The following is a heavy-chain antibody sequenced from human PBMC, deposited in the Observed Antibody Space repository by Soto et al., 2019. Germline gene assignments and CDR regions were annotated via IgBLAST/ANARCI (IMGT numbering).Heavy chain of an antibody. J-gene: IGHJ4*02. V-gene: IGHV3-30*18. D-gene: IGHD4-17*01. CDR1: GFTFSSYG. CDR3: AKDPTVTKKDSYYCDY. Sequence: LRLSCAASGFTFSSYGMHWVRQAPGKGLEWVAVISYDGSNKYYADSVKGRFTISRDNSKNTLYLQMNSLRAEDTAVYYCAKDPTVTKKDSYYCDYWGQGTLVTVSS. CDR2: ISYDGSNK.